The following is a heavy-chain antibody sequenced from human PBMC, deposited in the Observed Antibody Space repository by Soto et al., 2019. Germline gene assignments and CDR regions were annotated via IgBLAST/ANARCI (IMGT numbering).Heavy chain of an antibody. CDR2: ISYDGSNK. D-gene: IGHD1-7*01. CDR3: ARDLSTGTTRYFDY. Sequence: GGSLRLSCAASGFTFSSYAMHWVRQAPGKGLEWVAVISYDGSNKYYADSVKGRFTISRDNSKNTQYLQMNSLRAEDTAVYYCARDLSTGTTRYFDYWGQGTLVTVSS. J-gene: IGHJ4*02. V-gene: IGHV3-30-3*01. CDR1: GFTFSSYA.